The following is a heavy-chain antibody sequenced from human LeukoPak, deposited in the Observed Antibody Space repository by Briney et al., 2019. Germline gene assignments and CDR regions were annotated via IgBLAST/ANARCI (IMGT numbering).Heavy chain of an antibody. V-gene: IGHV4-30-4*01. CDR3: ARTPTVSITMIVVAPLGYWYFDL. J-gene: IGHJ2*01. CDR1: GGSISSGDYY. D-gene: IGHD3-22*01. CDR2: IYYSGST. Sequence: SQTLSLTCTVSGGSISSGDYYWSWIRQPPGKGLEWIGYIYYSGSTYYNPSLKSRVTISVDTSKNQFSLKLSSVTAADTAVYYCARTPTVSITMIVVAPLGYWYFDLWGRGTLVTVSS.